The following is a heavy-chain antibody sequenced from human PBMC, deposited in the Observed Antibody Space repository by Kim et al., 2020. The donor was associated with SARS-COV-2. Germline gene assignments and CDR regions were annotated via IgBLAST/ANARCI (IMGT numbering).Heavy chain of an antibody. CDR2: IFYTGTT. CDR1: GGSITSGDFY. CDR3: ARDYGGNSGLDY. V-gene: IGHV4-30-4*01. Sequence: SETLSLTCTVSGGSITSGDFYWTWIRQSPGKGLEWIGYIFYTGTTDYNPSLKSRVTISVDTSKNQFSLKVRSVTAADTAVYFCARDYGGNSGLDYWGQGT. D-gene: IGHD2-21*02. J-gene: IGHJ4*02.